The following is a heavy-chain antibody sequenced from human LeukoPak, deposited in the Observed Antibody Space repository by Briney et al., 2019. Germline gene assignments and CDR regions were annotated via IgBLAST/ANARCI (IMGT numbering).Heavy chain of an antibody. J-gene: IGHJ4*02. Sequence: SETLSLTCTFSGGSISSYYWSWIRQPAGKGLEWIGRIYTSGSTNYNPSLKSRVTMSVDTSKNQFSLKLSSVTAADTVVYYCARDRYYYDSSGYVFDYWGQGTLVTVSS. CDR2: IYTSGST. CDR3: ARDRYYYDSSGYVFDY. V-gene: IGHV4-4*07. CDR1: GGSISSYY. D-gene: IGHD3-22*01.